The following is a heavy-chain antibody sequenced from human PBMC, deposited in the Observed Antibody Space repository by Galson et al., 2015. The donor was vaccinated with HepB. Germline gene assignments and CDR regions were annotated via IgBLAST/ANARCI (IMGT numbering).Heavy chain of an antibody. D-gene: IGHD3-3*01. Sequence: SLRLSCAASGFSFSDYGMHWVRQAPGKGLEWVTVISYDGRNKYHADSVKGRFTISRDNSKNTLYLQMSSLRVEDTAVYFCAKDQLQSFQYDFWSGLPYYGLDVWGQGTTVIVSS. V-gene: IGHV3-30*18. CDR2: ISYDGRNK. J-gene: IGHJ6*01. CDR1: GFSFSDYG. CDR3: AKDQLQSFQYDFWSGLPYYGLDV.